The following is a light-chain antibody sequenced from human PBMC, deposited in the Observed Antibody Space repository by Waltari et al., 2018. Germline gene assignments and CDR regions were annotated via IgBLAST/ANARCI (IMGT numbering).Light chain of an antibody. CDR1: SLRTFS. CDR2: DNN. CDR3: NSRDRSGNHLV. J-gene: IGLJ3*02. V-gene: IGLV3-19*01. Sequence: SSELTQDPALSVALGQTVRITCQGDSLRTFSARWYQQKPGQAPVLVLYDNNKRPSGMPDRFSGSSSGNTASLTITGSQAEDEADYYCNSRDRSGNHLVFGGGTKLTVL.